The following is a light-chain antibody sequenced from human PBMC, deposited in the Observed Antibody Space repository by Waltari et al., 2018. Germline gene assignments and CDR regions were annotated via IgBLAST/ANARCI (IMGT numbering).Light chain of an antibody. CDR1: SGSLHPTSY. Sequence: QTVVTQEPSLSVSPGGTVTLTCALSSGSLHPTSYATWYQQTPGQAPRTLVYKANARSSGVPDRFSGSILGNTAALTITGAQADDESDYYCALYMGSGIWVFGGGTRLTVL. V-gene: IGLV8-61*01. J-gene: IGLJ3*02. CDR3: ALYMGSGIWV. CDR2: KAN.